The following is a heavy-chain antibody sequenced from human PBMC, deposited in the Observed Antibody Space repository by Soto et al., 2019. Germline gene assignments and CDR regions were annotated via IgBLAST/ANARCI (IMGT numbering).Heavy chain of an antibody. J-gene: IGHJ4*01. Sequence: LRLSCASSGFNFSSSAMHWVRQAPGKGLGCVADISYDRSNKYYPDSVNGRFTTPTDNSKNALYLQMNSLSAEDTAVYYCARDRQPTGFSVHDYWGHGTLVTVYS. V-gene: IGHV3-30-3*01. CDR2: ISYDRSNK. CDR3: ARDRQPTGFSVHDY. CDR1: GFNFSSSA.